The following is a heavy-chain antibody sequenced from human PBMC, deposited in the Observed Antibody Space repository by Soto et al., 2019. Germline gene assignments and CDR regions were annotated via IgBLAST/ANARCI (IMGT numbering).Heavy chain of an antibody. CDR3: ASLLRGYSGTGDY. Sequence: QVQLVQSGAEVKKPGSSVKVSCKASGGTFSSYAISWVRQAPGQGLEWMGGIIPIFGTAKYAQKFQGRVTITADESTSTAYMELSSLRSEDTAGYYCASLLRGYSGTGDYWGQGTLVTVSS. J-gene: IGHJ4*02. CDR2: IIPIFGTA. CDR1: GGTFSSYA. V-gene: IGHV1-69*12. D-gene: IGHD5-12*01.